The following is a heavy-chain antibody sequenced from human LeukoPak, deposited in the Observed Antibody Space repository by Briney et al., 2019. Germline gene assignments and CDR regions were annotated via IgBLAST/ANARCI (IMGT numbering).Heavy chain of an antibody. CDR1: VVSISSYD. V-gene: IGHV4-59*01. CDR3: AGGNVYDSSGHPYHFHY. CDR2: IYYSENT. J-gene: IGHJ4*02. D-gene: IGHD3-22*01. Sequence: PSETLSLTCTDSVVSISSYDWSWIRQPPGKGLEWIGYIYYSENTNYNSSLKSRVTISEDTSKNQFSLNLTSVTAADAAVYYCAGGNVYDSSGHPYHFHYWGQGTLVTVPS.